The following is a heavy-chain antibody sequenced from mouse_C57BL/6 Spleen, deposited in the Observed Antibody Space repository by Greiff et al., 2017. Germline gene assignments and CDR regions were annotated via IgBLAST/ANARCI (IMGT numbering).Heavy chain of an antibody. CDR1: GYTFTGYE. Sequence: QVQLQQSGAELVRPGASVTLSCKASGYTFTGYEMHWVKQTPVHGLELIGAIDPETGGTAYNQKFKGKAILTADKSSSSAYMVLRSLTSEVTAVYYGTRAYYSNYGGFAYGGQGTLVTVSA. CDR2: IDPETGGT. J-gene: IGHJ3*01. D-gene: IGHD2-5*01. CDR3: TRAYYSNYGGFAY. V-gene: IGHV1-15*01.